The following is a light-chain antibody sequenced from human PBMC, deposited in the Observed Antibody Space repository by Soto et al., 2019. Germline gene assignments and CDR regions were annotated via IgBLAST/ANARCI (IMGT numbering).Light chain of an antibody. CDR3: QVWDSSSDHVV. CDR2: YAS. CDR1: NIGSKS. J-gene: IGLJ3*02. V-gene: IGLV3-21*04. Sequence: SYELTQPPSVSVAPGKTARITCGGNNIGSKSVHWYQQKPGQAPVLVIHYASDRPSGIPERFSGSNSGNTATLTISRVEAGDEADYYCQVWDSSSDHVVFGGGTKLTVL.